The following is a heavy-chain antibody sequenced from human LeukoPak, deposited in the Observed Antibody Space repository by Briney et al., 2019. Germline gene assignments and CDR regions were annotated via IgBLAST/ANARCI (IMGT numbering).Heavy chain of an antibody. J-gene: IGHJ4*02. D-gene: IGHD3-3*01. Sequence: PGGSLRLSCAASGFTVSSNYMSWVRQAPGRGLEWVSGIHSGGSTYYADSVKGRFTISRDNFKNTLYLQLNSLTTEDTAVYYCAKDLGTIFDVINYYFDYWGQGTLVTVSS. CDR2: IHSGGST. V-gene: IGHV3-66*01. CDR3: AKDLGTIFDVINYYFDY. CDR1: GFTVSSNY.